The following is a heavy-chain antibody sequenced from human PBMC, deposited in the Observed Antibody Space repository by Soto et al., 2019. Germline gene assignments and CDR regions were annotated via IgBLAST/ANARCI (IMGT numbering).Heavy chain of an antibody. D-gene: IGHD3-10*01. CDR2: VFSNGNT. V-gene: IGHV4-39*01. Sequence: QVQLQESGPRLVKPSETLSLTCTVSGGSIRSSSYYWVWIRQPPGKGLGLIGSVFSNGNTYYRPSLKSRIFISVYTSQNQFSLTMYSVTAADTALYHCARFPDWGSGTGCGQGNPVTVSS. J-gene: IGHJ4*02. CDR1: GGSIRSSSYY. CDR3: ARFPDWGSGTG.